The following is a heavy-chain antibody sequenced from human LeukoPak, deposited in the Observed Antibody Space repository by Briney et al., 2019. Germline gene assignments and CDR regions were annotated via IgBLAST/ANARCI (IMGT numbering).Heavy chain of an antibody. CDR2: ISSSGTSS. CDR1: GFTFSTYW. D-gene: IGHD6-19*01. V-gene: IGHV3-74*01. Sequence: GGSLRHSREASGFTFSTYWMHWVRQAPGKGLDWVSRISSSGTSSNYADSVKGRFTISRDNAKNTLYLQMRSLKAEDTSVYYCVREFRITVAGVSRMFFDYWGQGTLVTVSS. J-gene: IGHJ4*02. CDR3: VREFRITVAGVSRMFFDY.